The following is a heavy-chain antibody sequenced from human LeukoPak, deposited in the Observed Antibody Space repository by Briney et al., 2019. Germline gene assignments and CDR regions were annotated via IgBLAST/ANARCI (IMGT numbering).Heavy chain of an antibody. V-gene: IGHV3-11*01. CDR1: GFTFSNYY. CDR3: ARGPRRVAGILDFDY. CDR2: VSSGGTTI. D-gene: IGHD6-19*01. Sequence: GGSLRLSGAASGFTFSNYYMNWIRQAPGKGLEWVSYVSSGGTTIYYADSVKGRFTISRDNAKNSPYLQMNSLRAEDTAVYYCARGPRRVAGILDFDYWGQGTLVTVSS. J-gene: IGHJ4*02.